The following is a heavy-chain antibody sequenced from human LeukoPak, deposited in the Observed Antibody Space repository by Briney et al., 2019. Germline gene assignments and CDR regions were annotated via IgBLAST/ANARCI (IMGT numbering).Heavy chain of an antibody. V-gene: IGHV3-30*04. CDR2: ISYDGSNK. J-gene: IGHJ4*02. Sequence: GSLRLSCAASGFTFSSYAMHWVRQAPGKGLEWVALISYDGSNKYYADSVKGRFTISRDNSKNTLYLQMNSLRAEDTAVYYCAKDRGDYYDSSGYSYFDYWGQGTLVTVSS. CDR3: AKDRGDYYDSSGYSYFDY. CDR1: GFTFSSYA. D-gene: IGHD3-22*01.